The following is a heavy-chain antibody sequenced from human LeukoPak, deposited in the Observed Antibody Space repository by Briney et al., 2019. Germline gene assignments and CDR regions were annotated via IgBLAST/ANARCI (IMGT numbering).Heavy chain of an antibody. D-gene: IGHD1-14*01. J-gene: IGHJ4*02. CDR1: GASISSHY. Sequence: SETLSLTCSVSGASISSHYWSWIRQPPGKGLEWIGYIHYSGSTNCNPSLKSRVTISLDTSKNQFSLKLTSVPAADTAVYYCSRAGTGFNIAGAYWGQGTLVTVSS. CDR3: SRAGTGFNIAGAY. CDR2: IHYSGST. V-gene: IGHV4-59*11.